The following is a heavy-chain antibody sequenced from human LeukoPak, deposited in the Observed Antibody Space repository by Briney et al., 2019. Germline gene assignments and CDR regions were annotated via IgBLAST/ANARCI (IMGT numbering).Heavy chain of an antibody. CDR2: ISSGGSTI. CDR1: GFTFSSYE. D-gene: IGHD3-10*02. J-gene: IGHJ6*04. V-gene: IGHV3-48*03. CDR3: AELGITMIGGV. Sequence: SGGSLRLSCAASGFTFSSYEMNWVRQAPGKGLGWVSYISSGGSTIYYADSVKGRFTISRDNAKNSLYLQMNSLRAEDTAVYYCAELGITMIGGVWGKGTTVTISS.